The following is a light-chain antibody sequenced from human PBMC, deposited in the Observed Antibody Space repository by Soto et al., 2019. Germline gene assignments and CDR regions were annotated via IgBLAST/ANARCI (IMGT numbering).Light chain of an antibody. Sequence: DFQMTQSPSALSASVGDRVTITCRASQSISNWLAWYKQKPGKAPKLLIYKASSLESRVPSRFSGSGSGTDFTLTISSLQPDDSATYYCQQYNSYWTFGQGTKVDIK. J-gene: IGKJ1*01. V-gene: IGKV1-5*03. CDR1: QSISNW. CDR3: QQYNSYWT. CDR2: KAS.